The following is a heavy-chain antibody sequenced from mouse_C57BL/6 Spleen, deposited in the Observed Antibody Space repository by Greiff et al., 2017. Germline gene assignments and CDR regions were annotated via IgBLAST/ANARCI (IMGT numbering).Heavy chain of an antibody. CDR3: ARWNGNLYYAMDY. D-gene: IGHD2-1*01. J-gene: IGHJ4*01. CDR2: IRNKANGYTT. CDR1: GFTFTDYY. V-gene: IGHV7-3*01. Sequence: EVKLVESGGGLVQPGGSLSLSCAASGFTFTDYYMSWVRQPPGKALEWLGFIRNKANGYTTEYSASVKGRFTISRDNSQSILYLQMNALRAEDSATYYCARWNGNLYYAMDYWGQGTSVTASS.